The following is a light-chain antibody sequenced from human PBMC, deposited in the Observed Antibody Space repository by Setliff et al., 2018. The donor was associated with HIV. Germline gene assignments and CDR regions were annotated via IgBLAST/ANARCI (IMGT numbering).Light chain of an antibody. CDR3: SSYAGSNNV. V-gene: IGLV2-8*01. CDR2: EVS. J-gene: IGLJ1*01. Sequence: QSALTQHPSASGSPGQSVTISCTGTSSDVGGYNYVSWYQQHPGKAPKLMIYEVSKRPSGFPDRFSGSKSGNTASLTVSGLQAEDEADYYCSSYAGSNNVFGTGTKVTV. CDR1: SSDVGGYNY.